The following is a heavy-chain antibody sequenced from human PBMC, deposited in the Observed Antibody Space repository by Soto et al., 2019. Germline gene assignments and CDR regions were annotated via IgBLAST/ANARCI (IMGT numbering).Heavy chain of an antibody. CDR1: GGSISSYY. CDR2: IYYSGST. V-gene: IGHV4-59*08. J-gene: IGHJ6*03. D-gene: IGHD3-10*01. Sequence: SETLSLTCTVSGGSISSYYWSWIRQPPGKGLEWIGYIYYSGSTNYNPSLKSRVTISVDTSKNQFSLKLSSVTAADTAVYYCARAVTPRYYHYYYMDVWGKGTTVTVSS. CDR3: ARAVTPRYYHYYYMDV.